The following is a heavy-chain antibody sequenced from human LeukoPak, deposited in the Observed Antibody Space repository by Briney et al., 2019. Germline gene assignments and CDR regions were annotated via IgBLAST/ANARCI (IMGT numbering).Heavy chain of an antibody. V-gene: IGHV4-39*07. CDR3: ARDAYDSSGYSFDN. J-gene: IGHJ4*02. CDR1: GGSISSSSYY. CDR2: IYHSGST. Sequence: SETLSLTCTVSGGSISSSSYYWGWIRQPPGKGLEWIGQIYHSGSTNYNPSLKSRVTISVDKSKNQFSLKLSSVTAADTAVYYCARDAYDSSGYSFDNWGQGTLVTVSS. D-gene: IGHD3-22*01.